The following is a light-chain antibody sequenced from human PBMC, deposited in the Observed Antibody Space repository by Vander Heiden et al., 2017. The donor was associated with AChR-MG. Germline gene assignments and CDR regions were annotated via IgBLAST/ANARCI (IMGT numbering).Light chain of an antibody. CDR1: QSVNSRS. V-gene: IGKV3-20*01. CDR2: GAS. Sequence: EIVLTQSPGTRSLSPGERATLSCRASQSVNSRSIAWYQQRPGQAPRLLIYGASTRATGIPDRFSGSGSGTDFTLTISRLQPEDFAVFYCQQYGSSLVTFGQGTRLEIK. J-gene: IGKJ5*01. CDR3: QQYGSSLVT.